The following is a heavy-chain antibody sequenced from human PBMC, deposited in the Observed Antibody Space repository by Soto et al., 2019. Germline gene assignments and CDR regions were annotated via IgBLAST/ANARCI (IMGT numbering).Heavy chain of an antibody. CDR3: ARGSLSMVRGLLSNYYYYYGMDV. Sequence: SETLAPTCPFFGWPFSGYYWSLIRQPPGKGLGWTGEINHSGSTNYNPSLKSRVTISVDTSKNQFSLKLSSVTAADTAVYYCARGSLSMVRGLLSNYYYYYGMDVWGQGTTVTAP. V-gene: IGHV4-34*01. CDR1: GWPFSGYY. D-gene: IGHD3-10*01. J-gene: IGHJ6*02. CDR2: INHSGST.